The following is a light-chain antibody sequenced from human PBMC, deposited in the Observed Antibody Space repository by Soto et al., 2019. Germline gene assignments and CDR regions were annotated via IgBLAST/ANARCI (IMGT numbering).Light chain of an antibody. Sequence: DIQMTQSPSTLSVSLGDRFTLTFRASLSISSWLAWYQQKPGKAPKLLIYKASTLKSGVPSRFSGSGSGTEFTLTISSLQPDDFATYYCQHYDSYSAAFGQGTKVDIK. V-gene: IGKV1-5*03. J-gene: IGKJ1*01. CDR2: KAS. CDR3: QHYDSYSAA. CDR1: LSISSW.